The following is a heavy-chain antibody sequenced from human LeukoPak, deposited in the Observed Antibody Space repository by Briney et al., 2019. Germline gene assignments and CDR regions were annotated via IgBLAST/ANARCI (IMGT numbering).Heavy chain of an antibody. Sequence: GGSLRLSCGASGFTFRSYGMHWVRQAPGKGLEWVAFIRYNGSNKYYVDSVKGRFTISRDNSKNTLYLQMNSLRAEDTAVYYCAKDGDDYYGSGSYCDHWGQGTLVTVSS. D-gene: IGHD3-10*01. J-gene: IGHJ4*02. V-gene: IGHV3-30*02. CDR2: IRYNGSNK. CDR3: AKDGDDYYGSGSYCDH. CDR1: GFTFRSYG.